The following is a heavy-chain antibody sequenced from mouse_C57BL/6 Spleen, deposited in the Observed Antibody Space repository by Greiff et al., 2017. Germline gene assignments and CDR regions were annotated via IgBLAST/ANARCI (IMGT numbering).Heavy chain of an antibody. CDR3: ARGDDGYQGYALDY. D-gene: IGHD2-3*01. J-gene: IGHJ4*01. Sequence: QVQLQQSGAELVRPGTSVKVSCKASGYAFTNYLIEWVKQRPGQGLDGMGVIIPGSGGTNYNEKFKGKATLTADKSSSTAYMQLSSLTSEDSAVYFCARGDDGYQGYALDYWGQGTSVTVSS. CDR2: IIPGSGGT. V-gene: IGHV1-54*01. CDR1: GYAFTNYL.